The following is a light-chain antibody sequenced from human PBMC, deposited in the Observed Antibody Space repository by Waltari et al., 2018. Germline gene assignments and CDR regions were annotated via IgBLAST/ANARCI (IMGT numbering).Light chain of an antibody. Sequence: DIQMTQSPSTLSASVGDRVSITCRASQSIGTYLAWYQEKPGKAPKLLVYRASTLASGVPFRSSGSGSGTEFTLTISSLQPDDFATYYCQQYDSFSPVTFGQGTRVDIK. V-gene: IGKV1-5*03. CDR3: QQYDSFSPVT. J-gene: IGKJ1*01. CDR1: QSIGTY. CDR2: RAS.